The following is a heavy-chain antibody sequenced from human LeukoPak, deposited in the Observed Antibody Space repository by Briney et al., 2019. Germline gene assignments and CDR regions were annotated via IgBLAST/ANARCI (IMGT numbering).Heavy chain of an antibody. V-gene: IGHV4-34*01. Sequence: PSETLSLTCADYGGSFSGYYWSWIRQPPGKGLEWIGEINHSGSTNYNPSLKSRVTISVDTSKNQFSLKLSSVTAADTAVYYCARVTIFHDAFDIWGQGTMVTVSS. CDR3: ARVTIFHDAFDI. CDR1: GGSFSGYY. D-gene: IGHD3-3*01. CDR2: INHSGST. J-gene: IGHJ3*02.